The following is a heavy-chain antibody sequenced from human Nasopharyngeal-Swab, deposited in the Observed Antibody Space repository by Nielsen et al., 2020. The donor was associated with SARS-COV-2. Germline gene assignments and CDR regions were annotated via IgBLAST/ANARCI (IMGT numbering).Heavy chain of an antibody. CDR2: ISYDGSNK. J-gene: IGHJ6*02. V-gene: IGHV3-30-3*01. CDR3: ARVFADYYYGMDV. D-gene: IGHD3-10*02. Sequence: GGSLRLSCAASGFTFSSYAMHWVRQAPGKGLEWVAVISYDGSNKYCADSVKGRFTISRDNSKNTLYLQMNSLRAEDTAVYYCARVFADYYYGMDVWGQGTTVTVSS. CDR1: GFTFSSYA.